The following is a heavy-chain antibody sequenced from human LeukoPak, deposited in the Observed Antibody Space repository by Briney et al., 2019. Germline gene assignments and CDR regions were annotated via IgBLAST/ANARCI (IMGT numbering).Heavy chain of an antibody. J-gene: IGHJ4*02. CDR3: ARTMVRGVIADY. D-gene: IGHD3-10*01. CDR1: GFTFSSYS. Sequence: PGGSLRLSCAASGFTFSSYSMNWVRQAPGKGLEWVSSISSSSSYIYYVGSVKGRFTISRDNAKNSLYLQMNSLRAEDTAVYYCARTMVRGVIADYWGQGTLVTVSS. CDR2: ISSSSSYI. V-gene: IGHV3-21*01.